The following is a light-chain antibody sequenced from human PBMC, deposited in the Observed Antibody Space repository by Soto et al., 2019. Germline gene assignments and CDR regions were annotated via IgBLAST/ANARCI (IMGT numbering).Light chain of an antibody. CDR1: SSDVGKYYL. J-gene: IGLJ1*01. Sequence: QSVLTQPASVAGAPGQAVTISCTGNSSDVGKYYLVSWYQQHPGKAPKVMILQGYKRPSGVSNRFSGSKFGNTASLTISGLQAADEADYYCCSYAGSSTLVFGTGTKVTVL. CDR2: QGY. CDR3: CSYAGSSTLV. V-gene: IGLV2-23*01.